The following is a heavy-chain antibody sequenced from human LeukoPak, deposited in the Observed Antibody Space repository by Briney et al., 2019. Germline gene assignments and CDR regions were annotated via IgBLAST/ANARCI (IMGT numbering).Heavy chain of an antibody. J-gene: IGHJ4*02. V-gene: IGHV3-30*02. CDR3: ARGRSIVGATRLYYFDY. CDR2: IRSEGSNK. Sequence: GGSLRLSCAASGFTFSYYAMHWVRQAPGKGLEWVAFIRSEGSNKYYADSVKGRFTVSRDNSKNTLYLQMNSLRTEDTAVYYCARGRSIVGATRLYYFDYWGQGTLVTVSS. D-gene: IGHD1-26*01. CDR1: GFTFSYYA.